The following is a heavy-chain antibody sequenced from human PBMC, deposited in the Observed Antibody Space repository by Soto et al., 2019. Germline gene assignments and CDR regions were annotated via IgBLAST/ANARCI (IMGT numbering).Heavy chain of an antibody. CDR2: IYWDDDK. CDR3: XXXXXXXXXXXNDY. J-gene: IGHJ4*02. Sequence: QITLKESGPPLVKPTQTLTLTCTFSGFSLSTSGVGVGWIRQPPGKALEWLALIYWDDDKRYSPSLKSRLTITKDTSKNQVVLTMTNMDPVDTATXXXXXXXXXXXXXXNDYWGQGTLVTVSS. CDR1: GFSLSTSGVG. V-gene: IGHV2-5*02.